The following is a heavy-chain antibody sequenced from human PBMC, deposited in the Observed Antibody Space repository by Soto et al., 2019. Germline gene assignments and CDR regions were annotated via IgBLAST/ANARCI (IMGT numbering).Heavy chain of an antibody. V-gene: IGHV3-7*01. CDR1: GFTFSSYW. D-gene: IGHD2-15*01. CDR3: ARGVWVGVAATSVTWAYPESRYYCYGIEV. J-gene: IGHJ6*02. Sequence: GGSLRLSCAASGFTFSSYWMSWVRQAPGKGLEWVANIKQDGSEKYYVDSVKGRFTISRDNAKTSLYLHMNSLRAEATAVYYCARGVWVGVAATSVTWAYPESRYYCYGIEVWGQGSTVTV. CDR2: IKQDGSEK.